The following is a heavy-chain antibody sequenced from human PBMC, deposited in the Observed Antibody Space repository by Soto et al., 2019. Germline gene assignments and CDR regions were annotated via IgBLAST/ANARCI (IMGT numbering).Heavy chain of an antibody. CDR1: GFTFSSYA. J-gene: IGHJ4*02. CDR3: AKDLIVVHPEDY. D-gene: IGHD2-21*01. CDR2: ISGSGGST. V-gene: IGHV3-23*01. Sequence: EVQLLESGGGLVQPGGSLRLSCAASGFTFSSYAMSWVRQAPGKGLEWVSAISGSGGSTYYADSVKCRFTISRDNSKNTLYRQMNSLRAEDTAVYYCAKDLIVVHPEDYCGQGTLVTVSS.